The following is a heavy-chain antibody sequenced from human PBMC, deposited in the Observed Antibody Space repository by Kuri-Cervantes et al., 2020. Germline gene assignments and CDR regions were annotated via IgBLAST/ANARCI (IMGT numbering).Heavy chain of an antibody. Sequence: GESLKISCAAPGFTFSSYWMHWVRQAPGKGLVWVSRINSDGSSTSYADSVKGRFTISRDNAKDTLYLQMNSLRAEDTAVYYCTTGLDYDFWSGLGDVWGKGTTVTVSS. CDR1: GFTFSSYW. CDR3: TTGLDYDFWSGLGDV. J-gene: IGHJ6*04. D-gene: IGHD3-3*01. CDR2: INSDGSST. V-gene: IGHV3-74*01.